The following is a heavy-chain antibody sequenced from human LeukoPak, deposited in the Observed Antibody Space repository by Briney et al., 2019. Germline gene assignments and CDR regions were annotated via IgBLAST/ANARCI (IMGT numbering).Heavy chain of an antibody. V-gene: IGHV3-30*18. J-gene: IGHJ4*02. CDR1: GFTFTGYS. CDR3: AKDQESFSYFFAS. Sequence: PGGSLRLSCVASGFTFTGYSMHWLRQAPGKGLEWVAIISFDAASEYYADSLKGRFTISRDNSENTVYLQMRSLRVEDTAVYYCAKDQESFSYFFASWGRETLVTVPP. CDR2: ISFDAASE. D-gene: IGHD6-6*01.